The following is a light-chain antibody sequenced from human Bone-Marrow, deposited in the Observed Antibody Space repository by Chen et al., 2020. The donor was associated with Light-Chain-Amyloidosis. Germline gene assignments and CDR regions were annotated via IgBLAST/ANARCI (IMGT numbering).Light chain of an antibody. V-gene: IGLV2-14*01. CDR2: EVT. J-gene: IGLJ1*01. CDR3: SSYTITNALV. Sequence: QSALTQPASVSGSPGQSITISCTGTSSDVGGDNHVSWYQQHPDKAPKLMIYEVTNRPSWVPDRFSGSKSDNTASLTISALPTEEEADYFCSSYTITNALVFGSGTRVTVL. CDR1: SSDVGGDNH.